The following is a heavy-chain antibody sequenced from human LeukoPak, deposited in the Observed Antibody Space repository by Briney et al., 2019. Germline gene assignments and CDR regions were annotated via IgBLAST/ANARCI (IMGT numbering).Heavy chain of an antibody. Sequence: SETLSLTCTVSGVSLSTYYWSWIRQPPGKGLDWIGYIYYSGSTNYHPSLKSRVTISVDTSKNQFSLKLSSVTAADTAVYYCARVRCSGGSCYDFDYWGQGTLVTVSS. J-gene: IGHJ4*02. CDR2: IYYSGST. CDR1: GVSLSTYY. CDR3: ARVRCSGGSCYDFDY. V-gene: IGHV4-59*01. D-gene: IGHD2-15*01.